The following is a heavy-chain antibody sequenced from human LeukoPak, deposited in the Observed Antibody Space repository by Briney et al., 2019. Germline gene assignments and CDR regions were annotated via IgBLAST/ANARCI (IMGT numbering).Heavy chain of an antibody. D-gene: IGHD5-24*01. J-gene: IGHJ4*02. Sequence: PLGALSLPCTGSGGSLSNSGYYWGWIRPPPREGLGWIGSIYYSGSTYYSPSLKSRVTISVDTSKNQFSLNLSSVTAADTAVYYCARRGDGYNSAIDYWGQGTLVTVSS. CDR3: ARRGDGYNSAIDY. CDR1: GGSLSNSGYY. CDR2: IYYSGST. V-gene: IGHV4-39*01.